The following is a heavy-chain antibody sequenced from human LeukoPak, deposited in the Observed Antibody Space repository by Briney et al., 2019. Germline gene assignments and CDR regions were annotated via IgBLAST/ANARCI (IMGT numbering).Heavy chain of an antibody. CDR3: VRDDWGPGDN. Sequence: GGSLRLSCAASGFTFSRHWRSWVRQAAGKGLEWVANIKEDGSVKYYVDSVKGRFTISRDNANNLLYLQMNSLRGEDTAVYYCVRDDWGPGDNWGQGTLVTVSS. V-gene: IGHV3-7*01. CDR1: GFTFSRHW. CDR2: IKEDGSVK. D-gene: IGHD2-21*01. J-gene: IGHJ4*02.